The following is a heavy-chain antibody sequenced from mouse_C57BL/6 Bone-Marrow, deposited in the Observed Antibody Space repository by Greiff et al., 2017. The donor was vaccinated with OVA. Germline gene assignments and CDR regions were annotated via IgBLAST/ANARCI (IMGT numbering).Heavy chain of an antibody. CDR2: IAPSDSYI. CDR1: GYTFTNYW. CDR3: AHYGSRLYLHY. V-gene: IGHV1-59*01. D-gene: IGHD1-1*01. J-gene: IGHJ2*02. Sequence: QVQLKQPGAELVRPGPSVKLSCKASGYTFTNYWMHWVKQRPGQGLEWIGVIAPSDSYINYNQKFKGRATLTVDTSSSTAYMHSSSLTSEDSAVYYCAHYGSRLYLHYWGQGTSLTVSS.